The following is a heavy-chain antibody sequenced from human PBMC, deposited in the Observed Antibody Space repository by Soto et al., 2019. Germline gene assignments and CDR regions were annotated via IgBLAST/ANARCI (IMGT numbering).Heavy chain of an antibody. CDR3: ARPNIEDWWDYGMDV. CDR2: ISSSSSTI. V-gene: IGHV3-48*02. CDR1: GFTFSSYS. Sequence: GGSLRLSCAASGFTFSSYSMNWVRQAPGKGLEWVSYISSSSSTIYYADSVKGRFTISRDNAKNSLYLQMNSLRDEDTAVYYCARPNIEDWWDYGMDVWGQGTTVTVSS. D-gene: IGHD2-8*02. J-gene: IGHJ6*02.